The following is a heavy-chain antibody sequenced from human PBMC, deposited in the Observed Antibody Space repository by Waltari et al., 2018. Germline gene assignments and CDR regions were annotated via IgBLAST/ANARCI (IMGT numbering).Heavy chain of an antibody. CDR3: AKSQGLELRVRGLFDY. V-gene: IGHV3-23*01. D-gene: IGHD1-7*01. Sequence: EVQLLESGGGLVQPGGSLRLSCAASGFTFSSYAMSWVRQAPGKGLEWGSAISGRGGSTYYSDSVKRRFTISRDNSKNTLYLQMNSLIAEDAAVYYCAKSQGLELRVRGLFDYWGQGTLVTVSS. CDR2: ISGRGGST. CDR1: GFTFSSYA. J-gene: IGHJ4*02.